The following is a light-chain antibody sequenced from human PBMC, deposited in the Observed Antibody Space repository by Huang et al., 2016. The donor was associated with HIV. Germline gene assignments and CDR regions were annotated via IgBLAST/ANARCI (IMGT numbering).Light chain of an antibody. CDR1: RGISNS. Sequence: DIQMTQSPSSLSASVGDRVTITCRASRGISNSLAWYQQQPGKAPKLLLYAASRLQGGVPSRFSGSGSRTDYTLTISSLQPEDSATYDCQQYYNTTLSFGGGTKVEIK. CDR3: QQYYNTTLS. CDR2: AAS. V-gene: IGKV1-NL1*01. J-gene: IGKJ4*01.